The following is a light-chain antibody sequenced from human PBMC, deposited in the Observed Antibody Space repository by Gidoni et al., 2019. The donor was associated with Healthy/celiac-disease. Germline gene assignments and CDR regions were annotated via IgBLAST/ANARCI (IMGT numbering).Light chain of an antibody. CDR1: QGVSSN. V-gene: IGKV3-15*01. J-gene: IGKJ4*01. CDR2: GAS. CDR3: QQYNNWPPLT. Sequence: EIVMRQSPATLSVSPGERATLSCRASQGVSSNLAWYQQKPGQAPRLLIYGASTRATGIPARFSGSGSGTEFTLTISSLQSEDFAVYYCQQYNNWPPLTFGGGTKVEIK.